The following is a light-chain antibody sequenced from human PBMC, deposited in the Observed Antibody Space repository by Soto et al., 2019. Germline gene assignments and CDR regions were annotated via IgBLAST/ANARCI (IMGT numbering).Light chain of an antibody. Sequence: QSALTQSPSASGSPGHSVTISCTGTSSDIGGYNSVSWYQQHPGKAPKVMIYDVTKRPSGVPDRFSGSKSGNTASLTVSGLQAEDEADYYCSSYAGSNSYVIGTGTKVTVL. V-gene: IGLV2-8*01. J-gene: IGLJ1*01. CDR3: SSYAGSNSYV. CDR2: DVT. CDR1: SSDIGGYNS.